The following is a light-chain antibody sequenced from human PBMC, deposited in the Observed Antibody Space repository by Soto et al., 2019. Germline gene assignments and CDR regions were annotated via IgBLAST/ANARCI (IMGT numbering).Light chain of an antibody. Sequence: QSVLTQPASVSGSPGQSITISCSGTTSDVGIVSWYQHHPGKAPKLMIHEVTKRPSGVSDRFSGSKSGNSASLTISGLQAEDEADYFGCSFGGSGYVXGPGSRSPS. CDR3: CSFGGSGYV. V-gene: IGLV2-23*02. CDR1: TSDVGI. J-gene: IGLJ1*01. CDR2: EVT.